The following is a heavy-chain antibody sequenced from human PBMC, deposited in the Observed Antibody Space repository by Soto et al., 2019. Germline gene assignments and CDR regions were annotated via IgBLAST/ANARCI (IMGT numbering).Heavy chain of an antibody. CDR2: ISGSGSNT. Sequence: GGSQRLSCASSGGNFRNFAMSWVRQATGKGLEWVSAISGSGSNTYYADSVKGRFTISRDNSKNTLYLQMNSLRAEDTAVYYCAKGLVRGVIIPYYYMDVWGKGTTVTVSS. J-gene: IGHJ6*03. CDR3: AKGLVRGVIIPYYYMDV. CDR1: GGNFRNFA. V-gene: IGHV3-23*01. D-gene: IGHD3-10*01.